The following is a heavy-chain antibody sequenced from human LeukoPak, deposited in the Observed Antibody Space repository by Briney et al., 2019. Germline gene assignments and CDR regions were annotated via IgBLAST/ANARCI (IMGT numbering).Heavy chain of an antibody. CDR1: GGSFSDDY. Sequence: MTSETLSLTCAVYGGSFSDDYWSWIRQPPGKGLEWIGEINHSGHTSYNPSLKSRVTISIDTSKNQFSLKVRSVTAADTAVYYCARCSSWYLEYFQLWGQGTLVTVSS. CDR3: ARCSSWYLEYFQL. V-gene: IGHV4-34*01. J-gene: IGHJ1*01. D-gene: IGHD6-13*01. CDR2: INHSGHT.